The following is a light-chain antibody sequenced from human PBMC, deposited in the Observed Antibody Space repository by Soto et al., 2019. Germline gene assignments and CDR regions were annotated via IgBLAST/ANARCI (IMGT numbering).Light chain of an antibody. V-gene: IGKV3-15*01. CDR1: QSVGNN. CDR3: QQCDNWPRT. Sequence: EIVMTQSPATLSVSPGERVTLSCRASQSVGNNLAWYQQKTGQVPRLLIHGASTRATGIPAGFSGSGSGTEFTLTISSLQSEDFAVYYCQQCDNWPRTFGQGTKLEIK. J-gene: IGKJ2*01. CDR2: GAS.